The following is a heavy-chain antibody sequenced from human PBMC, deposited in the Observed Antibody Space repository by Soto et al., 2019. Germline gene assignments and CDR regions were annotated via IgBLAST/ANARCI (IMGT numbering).Heavy chain of an antibody. Sequence: LRLSCAASGFTFSSYAMSWVRQAPGKGLEWVSAISGSGGSTYYADSVKGRFTISRDNSKNTLYLQMNSLRAEDTAVYYCAKDRGEGASGTLSKSGPYDAFDIWGQGTMVTVSS. CDR2: ISGSGGST. J-gene: IGHJ3*02. D-gene: IGHD3-10*01. CDR3: AKDRGEGASGTLSKSGPYDAFDI. CDR1: GFTFSSYA. V-gene: IGHV3-23*01.